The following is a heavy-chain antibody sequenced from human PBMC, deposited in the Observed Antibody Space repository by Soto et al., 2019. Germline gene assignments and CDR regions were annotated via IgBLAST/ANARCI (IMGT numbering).Heavy chain of an antibody. V-gene: IGHV4-39*01. CDR3: ARRGQTYYDILTGYRYFDY. CDR1: GGSISSSSYY. D-gene: IGHD3-9*01. CDR2: IYYSGST. J-gene: IGHJ4*02. Sequence: QLQASGPGLVKPSETLSLTCTVSGGSISSSSYYWGWIRQPPGKGLEWIGSIYYSGSTYYNPSLKSRVTISVDTSKNQFSLKLSSVTAADTAVYYCARRGQTYYDILTGYRYFDYWGQGTLVTVSS.